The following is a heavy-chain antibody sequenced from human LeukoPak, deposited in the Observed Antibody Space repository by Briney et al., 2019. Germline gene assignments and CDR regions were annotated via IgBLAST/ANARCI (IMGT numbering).Heavy chain of an antibody. CDR3: ARDSQPSVGWYYFDN. D-gene: IGHD6-19*01. Sequence: SETLSLTCTVSGGSISNYYWSWIRQSAGQGLEWIGRIYSSGNTSYNPSLKSRVIMSVDTSKNQFSLKMTSVTAADTAVYYCARDSQPSVGWYYFDNWGQGALVTVSS. CDR1: GGSISNYY. J-gene: IGHJ4*02. V-gene: IGHV4-4*07. CDR2: IYSSGNT.